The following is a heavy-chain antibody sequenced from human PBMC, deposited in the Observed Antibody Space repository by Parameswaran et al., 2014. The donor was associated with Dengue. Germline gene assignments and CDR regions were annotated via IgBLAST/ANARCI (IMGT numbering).Heavy chain of an antibody. V-gene: IGHV6-1*01. CDR3: ARMGSGGSDYWNEFGP. J-gene: IGHJ5*02. CDR2: TYYRSRWYN. Sequence: KWIRQSPSRGLEWLGRTYYRSRWYNDYAVSVKSRITINADTSKDQFSLQLKSVTPEDTAVYYCARMGSGGSDYWNEFGPWGQGILVTVSS. D-gene: IGHD1-26*01.